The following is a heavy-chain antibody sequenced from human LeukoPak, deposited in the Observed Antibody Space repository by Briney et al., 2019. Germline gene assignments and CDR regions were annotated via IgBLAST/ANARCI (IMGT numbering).Heavy chain of an antibody. Sequence: NPGGSLRLSCAASGFTFSSYSMNWVRQAPGKGLGWVSSISSSSSYIYYADSVKGRFTISRDNSKNTLYLQMNSLRAEDTAVYYCARDPNYGDLSDYWGQGTLVTVSS. D-gene: IGHD4-17*01. CDR2: ISSSSSYI. CDR1: GFTFSSYS. CDR3: ARDPNYGDLSDY. J-gene: IGHJ4*02. V-gene: IGHV3-21*01.